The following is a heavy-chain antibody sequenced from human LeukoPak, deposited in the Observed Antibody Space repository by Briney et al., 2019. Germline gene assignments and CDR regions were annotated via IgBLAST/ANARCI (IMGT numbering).Heavy chain of an antibody. CDR1: GGSISSYY. J-gene: IGHJ4*02. D-gene: IGHD3-3*01. Sequence: SQTMSLTCTVSGGSISSYYWSWIRQPPGKGLEWIGYIYYSGSTNYNPSLKSRVTISVDTSKNQFSLKLSSVAATDTAVYLCARLRFDFWSGCTHPYFDYSGQGNLVTVSS. CDR3: ARLRFDFWSGCTHPYFDY. V-gene: IGHV4-59*08. CDR2: IYYSGST.